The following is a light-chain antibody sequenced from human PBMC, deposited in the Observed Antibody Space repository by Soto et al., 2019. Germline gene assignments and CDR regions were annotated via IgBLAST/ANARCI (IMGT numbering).Light chain of an antibody. V-gene: IGKV3-20*01. CDR2: GAS. CDR1: QSVSSVY. CDR3: QQYGSSPYT. J-gene: IGKJ2*01. Sequence: EIVLTQSPGTLSFSLGERATLSSRASQSVSSVYLAWYQQKPGRAPRLLVYGASNRATATPARYSGSGSGTDFTLNISRLEPEDFAVYSCQQYGSSPYTFGQGTKVEI.